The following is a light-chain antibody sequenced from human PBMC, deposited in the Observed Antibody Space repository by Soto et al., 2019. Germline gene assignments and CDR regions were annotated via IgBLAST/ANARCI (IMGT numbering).Light chain of an antibody. CDR2: GTS. CDR3: QQYGSSLFT. Sequence: DIVLTQSPGTLSLSPGERATLSCRASQSVSSKYLAWYQQKPGQPPRVPIYGTSIRATGIPERFSGGGSGTDVTLTITRLESEDFAVYYCQQYGSSLFTFGPGTKVDFK. J-gene: IGKJ3*01. CDR1: QSVSSKY. V-gene: IGKV3-20*01.